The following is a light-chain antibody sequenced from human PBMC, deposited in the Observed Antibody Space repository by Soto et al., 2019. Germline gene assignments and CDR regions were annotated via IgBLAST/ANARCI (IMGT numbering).Light chain of an antibody. Sequence: EIVLTQSPGTLSLSPGESATLSCRASQYIDYLAWYQHRHGQAPRLILFGASSRAPGIPDRFSGSGSGTDFTLTISRLEPEDFAVYYCQQYVSLPLTFGGGTKVETK. J-gene: IGKJ4*01. CDR2: GAS. CDR1: QYIDY. V-gene: IGKV3-20*01. CDR3: QQYVSLPLT.